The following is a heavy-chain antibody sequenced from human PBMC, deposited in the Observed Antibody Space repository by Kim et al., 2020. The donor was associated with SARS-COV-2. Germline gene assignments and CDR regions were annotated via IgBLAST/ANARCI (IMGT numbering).Heavy chain of an antibody. Sequence: GGSLRLSCAASGFTFGDYAMHWVRQAPGKGLEWVSVISWNGGSREYADSVKGRFTISRDNAKNSLYLQMNTLRAEDTALYYCAKEPYSSVWQLNYLFDYWGQGTLVTVSS. J-gene: IGHJ4*02. D-gene: IGHD6-19*01. CDR2: ISWNGGSR. V-gene: IGHV3-9*01. CDR3: AKEPYSSVWQLNYLFDY. CDR1: GFTFGDYA.